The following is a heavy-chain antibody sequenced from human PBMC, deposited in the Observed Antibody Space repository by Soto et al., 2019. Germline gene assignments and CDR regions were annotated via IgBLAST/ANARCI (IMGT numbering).Heavy chain of an antibody. CDR3: ARVYHYYDSRPDDY. Sequence: GGSLRLSCAASGFTFSSYWMSWVRQAPGKGLEWVANIKEDGSEKYYVDSVKGRFTISRDNAKNSLYLQMNSLRDEDTAVYYCARVYHYYDSRPDDYWGQGTLVTVSS. V-gene: IGHV3-7*02. J-gene: IGHJ4*02. CDR2: IKEDGSEK. CDR1: GFTFSSYW. D-gene: IGHD3-22*01.